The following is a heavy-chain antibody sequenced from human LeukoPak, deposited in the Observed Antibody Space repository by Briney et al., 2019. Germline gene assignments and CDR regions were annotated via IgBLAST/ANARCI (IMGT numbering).Heavy chain of an antibody. V-gene: IGHV3-21*01. D-gene: IGHD3-22*01. J-gene: IGHJ3*02. CDR1: GFTFSSYS. CDR2: ISSSSSYI. CDR3: ARDSSAYYTFDI. Sequence: KSGGSLRLSCAASGFTFSSYSMNWVRQAPGKGLEWVSSISSSSSYIYYADSVKGRFTISRDNAKNSLYLQMNSLRAEDTAVYYCARDSSAYYTFDIWGQGTMVTVSS.